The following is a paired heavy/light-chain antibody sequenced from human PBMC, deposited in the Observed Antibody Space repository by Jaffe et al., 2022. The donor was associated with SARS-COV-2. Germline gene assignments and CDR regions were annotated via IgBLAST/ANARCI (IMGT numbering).Light chain of an antibody. CDR3: AAWDGSLDGRV. CDR2: SNN. J-gene: IGLJ3*02. V-gene: IGLV1-44*01. Sequence: QSVLTQPPSASGSPGQRVTISCSGRRSNIGSHTVSWYQQLPGTAPKLLIYSNNQRPSGVPDRFSGSKSDTSASLTIIGLQSEDEADYYCAAWDGSLDGRVFGGGTKLTVL. CDR1: RSNIGSHT.
Heavy chain of an antibody. CDR1: GFAFSSYV. V-gene: IGHV3-23*04. CDR3: AKAHVGGSDGSPGS. Sequence: EVQLVESGGGLVQPGGSLRLSCAASGFAFSSYVMNWVRQAPGKGLEWVSSIIGSGPQTYYADSVKGRFTISRDNSKNTLYLQMSSLRAEDTAIYYCAKAHVGGSDGSPGSWGQGVLVTVSS. J-gene: IGHJ5*02. D-gene: IGHD3-16*01. CDR2: IIGSGPQT.